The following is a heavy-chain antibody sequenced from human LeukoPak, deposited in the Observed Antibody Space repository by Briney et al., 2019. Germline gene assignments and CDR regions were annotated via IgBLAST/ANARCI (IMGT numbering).Heavy chain of an antibody. J-gene: IGHJ4*02. CDR3: ARAHYFDSAGYFDF. CDR2: INPSGGST. CDR1: RYTYTRYY. Sequence: ASVKVSCKASRYTYTRYYMHSVRQAPGQGVEWMGIINPSGGSTNYAQKFQGGVTMTRDTSTSTVYMELSSLRSKDTAVYYCARAHYFDSAGYFDFWGQGTLVTVSS. D-gene: IGHD3-22*01. V-gene: IGHV1-46*01.